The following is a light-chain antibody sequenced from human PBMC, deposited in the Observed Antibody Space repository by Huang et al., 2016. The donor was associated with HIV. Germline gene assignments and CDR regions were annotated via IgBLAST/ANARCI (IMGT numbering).Light chain of an antibody. CDR2: DAS. Sequence: DIQMTQSPSSLSASVGDRVTITCQASQDICKYLNWYQQKPGKAPKRLIYDASNLETGVPSRFSGSRSETDFTFAISSLQPEDIAIYYCQQYDNLPLTFAGGTRVEIK. V-gene: IGKV1-33*01. CDR3: QQYDNLPLT. CDR1: QDICKY. J-gene: IGKJ4*01.